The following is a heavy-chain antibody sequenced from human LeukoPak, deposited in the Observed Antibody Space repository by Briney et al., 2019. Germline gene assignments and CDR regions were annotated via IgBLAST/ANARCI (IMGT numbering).Heavy chain of an antibody. V-gene: IGHV3-23*01. CDR1: GFTFSSYA. J-gene: IGHJ4*02. Sequence: PGGSLRLSCAASGFTFSSYAMGWVRQAPGKGLEWVSDASGSGTSTNYADSVKGRLTISRDNSKNTLYLQMNNLRAEDTAVYYCAKVGRASWAPYYFDYWGQGTLVTVSS. D-gene: IGHD2-2*01. CDR2: ASGSGTST. CDR3: AKVGRASWAPYYFDY.